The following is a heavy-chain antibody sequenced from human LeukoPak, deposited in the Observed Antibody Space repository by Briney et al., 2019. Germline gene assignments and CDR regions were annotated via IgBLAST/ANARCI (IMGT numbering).Heavy chain of an antibody. V-gene: IGHV3-23*05. CDR3: AKGGYASCFDP. CDR1: GFTFSEHS. Sequence: GGSLRLSCEASGFTFSEHSMSWVRQAPGKGLEWVSTIKRDGSNTYYTDSVEGRFTISRDNSKNTLYLEMNTLRAEDTAVYYCAKGGYASCFDPWGQGTQVTVSS. D-gene: IGHD2-15*01. CDR2: IKRDGSNT. J-gene: IGHJ5*02.